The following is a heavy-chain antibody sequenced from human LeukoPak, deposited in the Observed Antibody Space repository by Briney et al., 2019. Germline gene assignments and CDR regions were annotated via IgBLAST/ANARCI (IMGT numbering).Heavy chain of an antibody. V-gene: IGHV3-53*01. D-gene: IGHD4-17*01. CDR3: IVFGDSNH. Sequence: GGSLRLSCAASGLTGSHNYVSWVRQAPGKGLEWVSAIHTSGDTCYADSVKGRFTISRDTSKNTLYLQINSLRVEDMAVYYCIVFGDSNHWGQGALVTVSS. J-gene: IGHJ5*02. CDR2: IHTSGDT. CDR1: GLTGSHNY.